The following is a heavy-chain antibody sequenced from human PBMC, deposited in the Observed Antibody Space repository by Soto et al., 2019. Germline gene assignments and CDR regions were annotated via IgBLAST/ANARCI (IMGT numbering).Heavy chain of an antibody. V-gene: IGHV3-11*01. J-gene: IGHJ5*02. Sequence: QVQLVESGGGLVKPGGSLRLSCAASGFNFNDYYMNWIRQTPGKGLEWVSSITSGVTTVSYADSVQGRFTISRDDALNSLFLQLHSLRADYTAVYYCARKFYHYPTFDLWCHGILVTVS. CDR3: ARKFYHYPTFDL. CDR1: GFNFNDYY. CDR2: ITSGVTTV. D-gene: IGHD3-16*02.